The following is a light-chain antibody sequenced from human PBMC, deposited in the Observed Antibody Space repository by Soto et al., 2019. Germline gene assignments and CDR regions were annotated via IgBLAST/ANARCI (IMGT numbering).Light chain of an antibody. J-gene: IGKJ4*01. CDR3: QQYGRSPST. CDR2: GAS. Sequence: EIVLTQSPGTLSLSPGERATLSCRASQSVSNNYLAWYQQKPGQAPRLLIYGASSRATGIPDRFSGSRSGTDFTLTISRLEPEDFAVYYCQQYGRSPSTFGGGTKVEIK. V-gene: IGKV3-20*01. CDR1: QSVSNNY.